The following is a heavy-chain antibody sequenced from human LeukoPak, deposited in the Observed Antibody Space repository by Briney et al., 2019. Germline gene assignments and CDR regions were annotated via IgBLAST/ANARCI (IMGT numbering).Heavy chain of an antibody. V-gene: IGHV4-39*07. J-gene: IGHJ5*02. CDR2: IYYSGST. D-gene: IGHD1-14*01. Sequence: SETLSLTCTVSGGSISSSSYYWGWIRQPPGKGLEWIGSIYYSGSTNYNPSIKSRVTISVDTSKNQFSLKLSSVTAADTAVYYCARGNRYRNWFDPWGQGTLVTVSS. CDR3: ARGNRYRNWFDP. CDR1: GGSISSSSYY.